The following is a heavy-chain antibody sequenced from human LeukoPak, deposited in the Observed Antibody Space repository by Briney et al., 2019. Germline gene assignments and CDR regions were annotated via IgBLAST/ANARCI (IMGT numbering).Heavy chain of an antibody. CDR1: GGSISSYY. V-gene: IGHV4-4*09. J-gene: IGHJ4*02. CDR2: IYTSGST. Sequence: SETLSLTCTVSGGSISSYYWSWIRQPPGKGPEWIGYIYTSGSTNYNPSLKSRVTISVDTSKNQFSLKLSSVTAADTAVYYCARQGGIADFDYWGQGTLVTVSS. D-gene: IGHD2-15*01. CDR3: ARQGGIADFDY.